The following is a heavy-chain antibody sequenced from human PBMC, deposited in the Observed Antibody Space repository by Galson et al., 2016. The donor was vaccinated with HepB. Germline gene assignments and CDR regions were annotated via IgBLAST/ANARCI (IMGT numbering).Heavy chain of an antibody. J-gene: IGHJ4*02. CDR2: ISHDGNDQ. CDR1: GFTFSSYG. Sequence: SLRLSCAASGFTFSSYGMTWVRQAPGKGLEWLAVISHDGNDQNTADSVKGRFTISRDNSNNTVFLQMNSLKPEDTAVYFCAKVEFATQGAYFDFWGQGTLVTVSS. V-gene: IGHV3-30*18. D-gene: IGHD2-21*01. CDR3: AKVEFATQGAYFDF.